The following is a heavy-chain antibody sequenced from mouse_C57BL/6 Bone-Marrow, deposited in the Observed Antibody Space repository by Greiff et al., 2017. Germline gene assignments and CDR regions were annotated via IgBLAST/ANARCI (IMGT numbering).Heavy chain of an antibody. Sequence: EVQLQQSGAELVRPGASVKLSCTASGFNIKDDYMHWVKQRPEQGLEWIGWIDPENGDTESASQFQGKATITADTSSNTAYLQLISLTSEDTAVYYCTTPLAERAYYSNYVPFFAYWGQGTLVTVSA. CDR3: TTPLAERAYYSNYVPFFAY. CDR1: GFNIKDDY. V-gene: IGHV14-4*01. J-gene: IGHJ3*01. CDR2: IDPENGDT. D-gene: IGHD2-5*01.